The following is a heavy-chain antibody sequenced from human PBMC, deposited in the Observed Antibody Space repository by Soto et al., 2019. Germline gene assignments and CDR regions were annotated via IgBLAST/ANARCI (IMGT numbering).Heavy chain of an antibody. CDR1: GGTFSSYA. Sequence: QVQLVQSGAEVKKPGSSVKVSCKASGGTFSSYAISWVRQAPGQGLEWMGGIIPIFGTANYAQKFQGRVTITADESTSTAYMERSSLRSEDTAVYYCARNTIETYYYGSGSYYYYGMDVWGQGTTVTVSS. J-gene: IGHJ6*02. V-gene: IGHV1-69*01. CDR3: ARNTIETYYYGSGSYYYYGMDV. D-gene: IGHD3-10*01. CDR2: IIPIFGTA.